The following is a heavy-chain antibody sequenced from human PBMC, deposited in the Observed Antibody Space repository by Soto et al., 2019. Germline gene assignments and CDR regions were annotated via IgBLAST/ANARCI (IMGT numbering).Heavy chain of an antibody. Sequence: EVQLVETGGGLIYPGGSLRLSCAASGFSVSGDTMNWVRQAPGKGLEWISAIYSGGTTNDAGAVKGRFTTSGDTSKNTFYLQMNSLRVEDTAVYYGARHAWLEVWGQGTLVTVSS. CDR2: IYSGGTT. D-gene: IGHD3-9*01. CDR3: ARHAWLEV. CDR1: GFSVSGDT. V-gene: IGHV3-53*02. J-gene: IGHJ4*02.